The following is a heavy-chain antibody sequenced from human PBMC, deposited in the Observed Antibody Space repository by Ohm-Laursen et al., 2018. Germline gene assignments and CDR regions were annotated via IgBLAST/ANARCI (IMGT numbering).Heavy chain of an antibody. V-gene: IGHV4-34*09. J-gene: IGHJ5*02. D-gene: IGHD3-10*01. CDR1: GGSFSGYY. CDR3: ARAQNTMVRGVIPRPNWFDP. Sequence: SQTLSLTCAVYGGSFSGYYWGWIRQPPGKGLEWIGTIYHSGSTNYNPSLKSRVTISVDTSKNQFSLKLSSVTAADTAVYYCARAQNTMVRGVIPRPNWFDPWGQGTLVTVSS. CDR2: IYHSGST.